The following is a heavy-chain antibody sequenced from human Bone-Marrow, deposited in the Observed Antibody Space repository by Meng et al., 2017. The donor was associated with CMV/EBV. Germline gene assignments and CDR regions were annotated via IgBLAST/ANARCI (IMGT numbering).Heavy chain of an antibody. J-gene: IGHJ3*02. Sequence: GESLKISCAASGFTYSSHEMIWVRQAPGMGLEWVSYIDSSGGTVSYADFVRGRFTVSRDNAKNSLYLHMNSLRGEDTAAYYCAKVGLTAYSPDAFDIWGQGTMVTVSS. V-gene: IGHV3-48*03. CDR2: IDSSGGTV. CDR1: GFTYSSHE. D-gene: IGHD3-9*01. CDR3: AKVGLTAYSPDAFDI.